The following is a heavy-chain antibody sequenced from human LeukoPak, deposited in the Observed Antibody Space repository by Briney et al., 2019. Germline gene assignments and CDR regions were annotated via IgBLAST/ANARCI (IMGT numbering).Heavy chain of an antibody. J-gene: IGHJ4*02. V-gene: IGHV1-18*01. CDR1: GYTFTRYG. CDR3: ARTPHDYGDYGYFDY. Sequence: ASVKVSCKASGYTFTRYGISWVRQAPGQGLEWMGWISAYNGDTYSAQKLQGRVTLTTDTSTSTAYMELRSLRSDDTAVYYCARTPHDYGDYGYFDYWGQGTLVTVSS. CDR2: ISAYNGDT. D-gene: IGHD4-17*01.